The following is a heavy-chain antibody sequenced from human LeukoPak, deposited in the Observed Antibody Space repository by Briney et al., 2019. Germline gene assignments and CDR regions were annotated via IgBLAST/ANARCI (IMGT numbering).Heavy chain of an antibody. CDR3: ARDPNHYDFWSGYPYYFDY. CDR1: GFTFSSYS. D-gene: IGHD3-3*01. Sequence: GGSLRLSCAASGFTFSSYSMNWVRQAPGKGLEWVSSISSSSSCIYYADSVKGRFTISRDNAKNSLYLQMNSLRAEDTAVYYCARDPNHYDFWSGYPYYFDYWGQGTLVTVSS. J-gene: IGHJ4*02. V-gene: IGHV3-21*01. CDR2: ISSSSSCI.